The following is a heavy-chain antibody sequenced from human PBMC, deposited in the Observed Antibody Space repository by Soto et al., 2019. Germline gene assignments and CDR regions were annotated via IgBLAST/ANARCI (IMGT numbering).Heavy chain of an antibody. CDR1: GYTFTGYY. V-gene: IGHV1-2*02. D-gene: IGHD1-26*01. J-gene: IGHJ4*02. CDR2: INPNSGGT. Sequence: ASVKVSCKASGYTFTGYYMHWVRQSPGQGLEWMGWINPNSGGTNYAQKFQGRVTMTRDTSISTAYMELSRLRSDDTAVYYCARAPRKLQSLGYWGQGTLVTVSS. CDR3: ARAPRKLQSLGY.